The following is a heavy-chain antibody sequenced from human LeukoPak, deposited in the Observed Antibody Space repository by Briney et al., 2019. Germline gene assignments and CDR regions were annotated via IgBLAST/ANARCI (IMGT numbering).Heavy chain of an antibody. CDR3: ARTMAF. V-gene: IGHV3-48*03. D-gene: IGHD5-24*01. CDR1: GFTFSSYE. CDR2: ISSSGSPI. Sequence: PWGSLRLSCTASGFTFSSYEMNWVRQAPGKGLEWVSDISSSGSPIYYADSVKGRFTVSRDNAKNSLYLQMSSLRAEDTAVYYCARTMAFWGQGTLVAVSS. J-gene: IGHJ4*02.